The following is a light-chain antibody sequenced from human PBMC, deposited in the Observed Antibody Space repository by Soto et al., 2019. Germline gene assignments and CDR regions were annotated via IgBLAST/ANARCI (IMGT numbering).Light chain of an antibody. CDR1: QSVSRSY. V-gene: IGKV3-20*01. J-gene: IGKJ1*01. CDR3: HHYET. CDR2: GAS. Sequence: TLLTPSPGTLSLSPGDIATLSCRASQSVSRSYLGWYQQKPGQAPRLLMYGASIRAAGVPDRFSGSGSGTEFTLTISRLEPEDFTVYYCHHYETFGQGTKVDI.